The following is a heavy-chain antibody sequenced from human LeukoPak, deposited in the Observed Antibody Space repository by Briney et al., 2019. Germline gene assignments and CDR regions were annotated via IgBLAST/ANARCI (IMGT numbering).Heavy chain of an antibody. CDR3: ARGASIMLLSNFDY. V-gene: IGHV1-18*01. J-gene: IGHJ4*02. Sequence: GASVKVSCKASGYTFVNFGLIWVRQAPGQGLEWMGWISPENGDTNYAQNFQDRVTMTTDTSTNTVYMELRSLRSDDTAVYYCARGASIMLLSNFDYWGQGTLVTVSS. CDR2: ISPENGDT. D-gene: IGHD3/OR15-3a*01. CDR1: GYTFVNFG.